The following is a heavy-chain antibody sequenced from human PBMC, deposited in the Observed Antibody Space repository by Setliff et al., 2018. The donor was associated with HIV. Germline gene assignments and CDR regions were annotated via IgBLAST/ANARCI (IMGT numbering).Heavy chain of an antibody. J-gene: IGHJ3*01. D-gene: IGHD4-17*01. CDR3: ARVQMAYAAFDV. Sequence: SETLSLTCTVSGGSIRTYYWSWIRQPRGKGLEWIGSIYFTGSSDNNPSLKSRVTLSVDTSKHQFSLKLSSVTSADTAVYYCARVQMAYAAFDVWGQGTMVTVSS. CDR1: GGSIRTYY. CDR2: IYFTGSS. V-gene: IGHV4-59*01.